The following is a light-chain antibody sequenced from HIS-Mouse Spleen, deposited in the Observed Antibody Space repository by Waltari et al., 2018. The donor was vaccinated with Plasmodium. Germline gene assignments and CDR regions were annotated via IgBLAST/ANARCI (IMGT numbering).Light chain of an antibody. J-gene: IGLJ2*01. CDR3: GTWDSSLSAVV. CDR2: YNN. Sequence: QSVLTQPPSVSAAPGQKVTISCSGSSSNNGNNYVSWYQQLPGTAPKLLIYYNNKRPSGIPDRFSGSKSGTSATLGITGLQTGDEADYYCGTWDSSLSAVVFGGGTKLTVL. CDR1: SSNNGNNY. V-gene: IGLV1-51*01.